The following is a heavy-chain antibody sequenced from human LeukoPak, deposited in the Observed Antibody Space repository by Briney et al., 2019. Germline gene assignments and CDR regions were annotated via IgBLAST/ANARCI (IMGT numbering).Heavy chain of an antibody. CDR2: IYYSGST. V-gene: IGHV4-59*01. J-gene: IGHJ1*01. Sequence: PSETLSLTCTVSGGSISSYYWNWIRQPPGKGLEWIGYIYYSGSTNYSPSLKSRVTISVDTSKNQFSLKLSSVTAADTAVYYCARGGWYPESFQHWGQGALVTVSS. CDR1: GGSISSYY. D-gene: IGHD6-19*01. CDR3: ARGGWYPESFQH.